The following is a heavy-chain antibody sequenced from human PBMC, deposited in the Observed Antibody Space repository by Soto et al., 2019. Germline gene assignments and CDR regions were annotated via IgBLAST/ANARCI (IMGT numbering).Heavy chain of an antibody. V-gene: IGHV3-23*01. D-gene: IGHD6-13*01. Sequence: EVQLLESGGGMVQPGGSLRLSCAASGFTFSSYAMSWVRQAPGKWLEWVSAISGSGGSTYYADSVKGRFTISRDNSKNTLYLQMNSLRAEDTAVYYCAKPPRSWYLFYFDYWGQGTLVTVSS. CDR2: ISGSGGST. J-gene: IGHJ4*02. CDR3: AKPPRSWYLFYFDY. CDR1: GFTFSSYA.